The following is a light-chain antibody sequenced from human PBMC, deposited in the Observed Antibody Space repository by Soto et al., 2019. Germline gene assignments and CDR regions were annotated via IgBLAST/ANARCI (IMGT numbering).Light chain of an antibody. Sequence: EIVMTQSPATLSVSPGERATLSCRASQSVSSNLAWYQQKPGQAPRLLIYGASTRATGIPARFSGSGSGTEFTLTISSLQSEDCAAYYRQQYNNWPLTFGGGTKVEIK. CDR3: QQYNNWPLT. J-gene: IGKJ4*01. CDR2: GAS. CDR1: QSVSSN. V-gene: IGKV3D-15*01.